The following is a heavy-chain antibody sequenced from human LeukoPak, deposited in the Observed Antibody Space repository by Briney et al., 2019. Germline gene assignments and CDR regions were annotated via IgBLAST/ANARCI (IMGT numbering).Heavy chain of an antibody. CDR3: ARNWNYMMGWFDP. V-gene: IGHV4-59*01. D-gene: IGHD1-7*01. J-gene: IGHJ5*02. CDR2: VYYSGST. CDR1: GGSISSYY. Sequence: PSETLSLTCTVSGGSISSYYWNWIRQPPGKGLEWIGYVYYSGSTNYSPSLKSRVTISVDTSKNQFSLKLSSVTAADTAVYYCARNWNYMMGWFDPWGQGTVVTVSS.